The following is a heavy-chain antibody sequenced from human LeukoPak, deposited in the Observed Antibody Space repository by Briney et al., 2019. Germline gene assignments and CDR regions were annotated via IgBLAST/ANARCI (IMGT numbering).Heavy chain of an antibody. J-gene: IGHJ4*02. V-gene: IGHV4-39*01. D-gene: IGHD1-26*01. CDR2: VSYSGST. CDR1: GGSISSDSYY. CDR3: ARLVRSTDYVDY. Sequence: SETLSLTCTVSGGSISSDSYYWGWIRQPPGKGQEWIGSVSYSGSTYYNPSLKSRVIISGGTSKNQFSLKLSSVTATDTALYYGARLVRSTDYVDYWGQGTLVTVSS.